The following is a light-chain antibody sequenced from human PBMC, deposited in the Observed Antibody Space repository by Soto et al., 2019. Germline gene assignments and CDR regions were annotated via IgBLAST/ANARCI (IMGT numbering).Light chain of an antibody. CDR3: QHYHNWPGT. Sequence: EIVMTQSPATLSVSPGERATLSCRASQSVNSNLAWYQQKPGQAPRLLMYGASTRATGIPARFSGSGSGTEFTLTISSLQSEDFAVYYCQHYHNWPGTCGQGTKVEIK. J-gene: IGKJ1*01. CDR2: GAS. V-gene: IGKV3-15*01. CDR1: QSVNSN.